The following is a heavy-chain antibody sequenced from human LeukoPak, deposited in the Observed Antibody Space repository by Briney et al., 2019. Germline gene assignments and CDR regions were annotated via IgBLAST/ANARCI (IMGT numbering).Heavy chain of an antibody. CDR2: ISGSGGST. CDR1: GFTVSNNY. D-gene: IGHD6-13*01. V-gene: IGHV3-23*01. CDR3: AKDRTDSSSWYGPLGY. J-gene: IGHJ4*02. Sequence: GGSLRLSCAASGFTVSNNYLHWVRQAPGKGLEWVSAISGSGGSTYYADSVKGRFTISRDNSKNTLYLQMNSLRAEDTAVYYCAKDRTDSSSWYGPLGYWGQGTLVTVSS.